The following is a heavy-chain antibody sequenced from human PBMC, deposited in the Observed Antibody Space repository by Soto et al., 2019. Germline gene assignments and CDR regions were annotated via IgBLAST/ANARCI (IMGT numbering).Heavy chain of an antibody. CDR1: GYTLTELS. Sequence: VKVSCKVSGYTLTELSMHWVRQAPGKGLEWMGGFDPEDGETIYAQKFQGRVTMTEDTSTDTAYMELSSLRSEDTAVYYCATRGWAATGDSSGYYLPFDYWGQGTLVTVSS. D-gene: IGHD3-22*01. CDR3: ATRGWAATGDSSGYYLPFDY. V-gene: IGHV1-24*01. CDR2: FDPEDGET. J-gene: IGHJ4*02.